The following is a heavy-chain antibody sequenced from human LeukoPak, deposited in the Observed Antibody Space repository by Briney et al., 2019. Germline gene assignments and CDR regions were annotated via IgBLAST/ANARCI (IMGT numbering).Heavy chain of an antibody. CDR3: ARGLGGSSSSLYYYYMDV. V-gene: IGHV1-8*01. CDR1: GYTFTSYD. CDR2: MNPNSGNT. D-gene: IGHD6-6*01. Sequence: ASVKVSCKASGYTFTSYDINWVRQATGQGLEWMGWMNPNSGNTGYAQKFQGRVTMTRNTSISTAYMELSSLRSEDTAVYYCARGLGGSSSSLYYYYMDVWGKGTTVTVSS. J-gene: IGHJ6*03.